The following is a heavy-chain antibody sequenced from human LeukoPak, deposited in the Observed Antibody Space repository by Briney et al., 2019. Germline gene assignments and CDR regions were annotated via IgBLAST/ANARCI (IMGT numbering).Heavy chain of an antibody. J-gene: IGHJ6*03. CDR2: INSDGTGT. CDR1: GFTFSSYW. Sequence: GGSLRLSCAASGFTFSSYWIHWVRQAPGKGLVWVSRINSDGTGTTYADSVKGRFTISRDNSKNTLYLQMNSLRAEDTAVYYCAKPVVPYYYMDVWGKGTTVTVSS. V-gene: IGHV3-74*01. D-gene: IGHD2-15*01. CDR3: AKPVVPYYYMDV.